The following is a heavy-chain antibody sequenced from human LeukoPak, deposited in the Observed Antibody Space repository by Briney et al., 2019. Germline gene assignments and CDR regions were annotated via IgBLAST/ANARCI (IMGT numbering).Heavy chain of an antibody. CDR3: AREYGSGSYFDY. CDR2: IYYSGST. CDR1: GGSISSSSYY. V-gene: IGHV4-39*07. Sequence: SETLSLTCTVSGGSISSSSYYWGWIRQPPGTGLEWIGSIYYSGSTYYNPSLKSRVTISVDTSKNQFSLKLSSVTAADTAVYYCAREYGSGSYFDYWGQGTLVTVSS. D-gene: IGHD3-10*01. J-gene: IGHJ4*02.